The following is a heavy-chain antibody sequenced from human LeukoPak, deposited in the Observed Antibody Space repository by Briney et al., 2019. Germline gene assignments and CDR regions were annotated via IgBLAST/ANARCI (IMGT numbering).Heavy chain of an antibody. J-gene: IGHJ3*02. CDR1: GYSISSGYY. Sequence: SETLSLTCAVSGYSISSGYYWGWIRQPPGKGLEWTGSIYHSGSTYYNPSLKSRVTISVDTSKNQFSLKLSSVTAADTAVYYCARYYRYQLLTYDAFDIWGQGTMVTVSS. CDR2: IYHSGST. CDR3: ARYYRYQLLTYDAFDI. V-gene: IGHV4-38-2*01. D-gene: IGHD2-2*01.